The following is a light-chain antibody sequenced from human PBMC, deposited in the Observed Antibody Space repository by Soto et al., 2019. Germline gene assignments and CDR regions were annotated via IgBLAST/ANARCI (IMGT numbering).Light chain of an antibody. V-gene: IGLV2-14*03. CDR3: SSYTSSSTTYV. J-gene: IGLJ1*01. CDR1: SSDVGGYNY. CDR2: EVS. Sequence: QSVLTQPASVSGSPGQSITISCTGTSSDVGGYNYVSWYQQHPGKAPKLMIYEVSNRPSGDSDRFSGSKSGNTASLTISGLQAEDEADYYCSSYTSSSTTYVFGSVTKLTVL.